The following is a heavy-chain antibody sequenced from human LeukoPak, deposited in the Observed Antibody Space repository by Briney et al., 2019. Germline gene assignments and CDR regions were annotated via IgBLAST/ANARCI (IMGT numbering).Heavy chain of an antibody. CDR3: ARGRGVYGSGSYGEYYYYYYYMDV. CDR1: GGSISSYY. CDR2: IYTSGST. J-gene: IGHJ6*03. V-gene: IGHV4-4*07. D-gene: IGHD3-10*01. Sequence: SETLSLTCTVSGGSISSYYWSWIRQPAGKGLEWIGRIYTSGSTNYNPSLKSRVTMSVDTSKNQFSLKLSSVTAADTAVYYCARGRGVYGSGSYGEYYYYYYYMDVWGKGTTVTISS.